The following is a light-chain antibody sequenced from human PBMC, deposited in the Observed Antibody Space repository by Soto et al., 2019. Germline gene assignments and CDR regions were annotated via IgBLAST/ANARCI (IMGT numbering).Light chain of an antibody. CDR1: QSISND. CDR3: QQSYSTPPYT. CDR2: AAS. J-gene: IGKJ2*01. Sequence: DIPMTQSPSSLSASVGDRVTITCRASQSISNDLYWYQQKPGKAPKLLIYAASSLQGGVPSRFSGSGSGTDFTLTISSLPPEHFATYYCQQSYSTPPYTFGQGTRLEIK. V-gene: IGKV1-39*01.